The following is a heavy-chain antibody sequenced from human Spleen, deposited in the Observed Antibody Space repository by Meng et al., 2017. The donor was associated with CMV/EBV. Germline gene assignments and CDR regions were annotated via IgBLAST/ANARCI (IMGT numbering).Heavy chain of an antibody. D-gene: IGHD5-18*01. CDR2: INHSGSA. Sequence: SETLSLTCIVHGASANTFRNNFWTWMRQPPGGRLEWIGEINHSGSATYNPSLKSRVTISADTSKDQFSLRLTSLTPADTAVYYCARSARGYFLRDQGHYSDSWGQGTLVTVS. V-gene: IGHV4-34*01. J-gene: IGHJ4*02. CDR1: GASANTFRNNF. CDR3: ARSARGYFLRDQGHYSDS.